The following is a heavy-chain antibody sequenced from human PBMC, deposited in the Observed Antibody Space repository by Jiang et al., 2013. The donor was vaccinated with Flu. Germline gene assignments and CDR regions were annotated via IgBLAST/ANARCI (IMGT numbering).Heavy chain of an antibody. V-gene: IGHV4-59*13. Sequence: GPGLVKPSETLSLTCTVSGGAISSYYWSWIRQPPGKGLEWIGYIYYTGSTNYNPSLKSRVIISLDTSKRQFTLNLTSVTAADTAIYYCARARGVGLYYFDYWGQGSLVTVSS. D-gene: IGHD3-10*01. CDR1: GGAISSYY. CDR3: ARARGVGLYYFDY. J-gene: IGHJ4*02. CDR2: IYYTGST.